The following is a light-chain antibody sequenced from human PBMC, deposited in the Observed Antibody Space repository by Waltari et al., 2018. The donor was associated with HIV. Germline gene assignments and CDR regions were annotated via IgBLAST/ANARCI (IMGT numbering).Light chain of an antibody. Sequence: QSALTQPASVSGSPGQSITISCTGTSSDVGGYNYVSWYQQHPGKAPKLMIYEVSNRSSVVSVRSFGSKYGNTASLTISGLQAEDEADYFCSSYTPSTTYYVFGTGTRITVL. J-gene: IGLJ1*01. CDR2: EVS. CDR1: SSDVGGYNY. V-gene: IGLV2-14*01. CDR3: SSYTPSTTYYV.